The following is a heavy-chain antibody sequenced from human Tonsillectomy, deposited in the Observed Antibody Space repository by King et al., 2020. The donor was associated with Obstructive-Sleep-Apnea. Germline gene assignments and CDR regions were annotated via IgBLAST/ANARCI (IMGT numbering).Heavy chain of an antibody. V-gene: IGHV3-23*04. Sequence: VQLVESGGGLVQPGGSLRVSCAASGFTFSSHAMNWVRQAPGKGLEWVSSISGSGSSTYYADSAKGRFTISRDNSNNTLYLQMNSLRADDKALYYCANEIGTGYHYYGMDVWGQGTTVTVSS. J-gene: IGHJ6*02. CDR1: GFTFSSHA. CDR3: ANEIGTGYHYYGMDV. D-gene: IGHD3/OR15-3a*01. CDR2: ISGSGSST.